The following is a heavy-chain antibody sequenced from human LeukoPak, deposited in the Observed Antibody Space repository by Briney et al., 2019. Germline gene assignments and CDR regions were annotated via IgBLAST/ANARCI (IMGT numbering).Heavy chain of an antibody. D-gene: IGHD3-10*01. V-gene: IGHV3-21*01. Sequence: GGSLRLSCTASGFTFGVDGMSWFRQAPGKGLEWVSSISTSSSYIYYADSVKGRFTISRDNAKNSLYLQMNSLRAEDTAVYYCARVSGTFGELYWGQGTLVTVSS. CDR2: ISTSSSYI. CDR3: ARVSGTFGELY. J-gene: IGHJ4*02. CDR1: GFTFGVDG.